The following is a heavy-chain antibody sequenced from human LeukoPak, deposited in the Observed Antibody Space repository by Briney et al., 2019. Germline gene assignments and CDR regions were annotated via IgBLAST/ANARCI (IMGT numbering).Heavy chain of an antibody. Sequence: SETLSRTCTVSGGSSSSGGYYWNWIRQHPGKGLEWIGYIYYSGNTYYNPSLMSRLTISVDTSKNQFSLNLSSVTAADTAVYYCARVIYGSGLGYFDYWGQGTLVTVSS. CDR1: GGSSSSGGYY. CDR3: ARVIYGSGLGYFDY. J-gene: IGHJ4*02. V-gene: IGHV4-31*03. CDR2: IYYSGNT. D-gene: IGHD3-10*01.